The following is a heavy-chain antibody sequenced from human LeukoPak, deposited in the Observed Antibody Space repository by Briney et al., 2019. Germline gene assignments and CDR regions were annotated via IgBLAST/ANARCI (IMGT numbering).Heavy chain of an antibody. CDR1: GESVSGYY. V-gene: IGHV4-34*01. CDR3: ARLRDNWNVCVFDI. CDR2: INHSGST. Sequence: SGTLSLTCGVYGESVSGYYFAWIRQSLGSGLELLGEINHSGSTHYNPSLKSRVTISIDASKSQFSLKLASVTAADSAVYYCARLRDNWNVCVFDIWGQGTMVTISS. D-gene: IGHD1-1*01. J-gene: IGHJ3*02.